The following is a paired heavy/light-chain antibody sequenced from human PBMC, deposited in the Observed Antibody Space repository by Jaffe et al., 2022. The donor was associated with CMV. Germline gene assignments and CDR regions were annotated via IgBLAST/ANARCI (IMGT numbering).Heavy chain of an antibody. Sequence: QVQLVQSGAEVKKPGDSLKVSCKASGYTFISFLMHWVRQAPGQGLEWMAIINPDDSSTTYAQKFQGRVTMTRDTSTSTIYMEISGLTSEDTAVYYCARAVETALGSQNYYDFWGPGTLVTVSS. J-gene: IGHJ4*02. CDR1: GYTFISFL. V-gene: IGHV1-46*01. CDR2: INPDDSST. D-gene: IGHD5-18*01. CDR3: ARAVETALGSQNYYDF.
Light chain of an antibody. Sequence: YELTQPPSVSVSPGQTARITCSGDSLARKFAYWYHHKSGQAPVLVIYEDNKRPSGIPERFSGSSSGTMATLTISGAQVEDEGDYYCYSTDSSGDRRGVFGGGTKLAVL. CDR2: EDN. CDR1: SLARKF. CDR3: YSTDSSGDRRGV. J-gene: IGLJ3*02. V-gene: IGLV3-10*01.